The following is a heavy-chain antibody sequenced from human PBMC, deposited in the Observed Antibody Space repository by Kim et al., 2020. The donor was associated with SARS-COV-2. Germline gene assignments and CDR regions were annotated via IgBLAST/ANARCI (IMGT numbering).Heavy chain of an antibody. CDR2: INPNSGGT. CDR3: ARGHLLRFLDKNWFDP. J-gene: IGHJ5*02. Sequence: ASVKVSCKASGYTFTGYYMHWVRQAPGQGLEWMGRINPNSGGTNYAQKFQGRVTMTRDTSISTAYMELGRLRSDDTAVYYCARGHLLRFLDKNWFDPWGQGTLVTVSS. D-gene: IGHD3-3*01. CDR1: GYTFTGYY. V-gene: IGHV1-2*06.